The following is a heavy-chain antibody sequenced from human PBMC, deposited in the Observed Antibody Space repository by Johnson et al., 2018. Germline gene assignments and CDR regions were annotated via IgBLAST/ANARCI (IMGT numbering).Heavy chain of an antibody. CDR1: GFTFSSYG. CDR3: ARARSWGIQLYYYYYGMDV. J-gene: IGHJ6*02. D-gene: IGHD5-18*01. V-gene: IGHV3-33*01. CDR2: LWYDGSNK. Sequence: QVQLVQSGGGVVQPGRSLRLSCAASGFTFSSYGMHWVRQAPGKGLEWVAVLWYDGSNKYYADSVKGRFTISRDNSKNTLYLQMNSMRAGDTAVYYCARARSWGIQLYYYYYGMDVWGQGPTVTVSS.